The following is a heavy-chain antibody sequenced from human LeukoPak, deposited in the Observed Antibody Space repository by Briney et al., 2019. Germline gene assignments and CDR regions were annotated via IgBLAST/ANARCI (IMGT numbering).Heavy chain of an antibody. CDR1: GFTFSSYE. CDR3: VRDHSGWSLDP. D-gene: IGHD6-19*01. CDR2: ISDSGTTI. V-gene: IGHV3-48*03. Sequence: SGGSLRLSCAASGFTFSSYEMNWVRQAPGKGLEWVSYISDSGTTIYYADSVKGRFTISRDNAKNSLYLQMNSLRAEDTAVYYCVRDHSGWSLDPWGQGTLVTVSS. J-gene: IGHJ5*02.